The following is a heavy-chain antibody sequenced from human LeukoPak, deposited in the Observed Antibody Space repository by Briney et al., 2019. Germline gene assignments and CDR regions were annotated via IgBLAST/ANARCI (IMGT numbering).Heavy chain of an antibody. D-gene: IGHD2/OR15-2a*01. CDR3: ARGARDPLSTIEYFQH. V-gene: IGHV3-66*01. CDR1: GFTVSSNY. Sequence: PGGSLRLSCAASGFTVSSNYMSWARQAPGKGLEWVSVIYSGGSTYYADSVKGRFTISRDNSKNTRYLQMNSLRAEDTAVYYCARGARDPLSTIEYFQHWGQGTLVTVSS. J-gene: IGHJ1*01. CDR2: IYSGGST.